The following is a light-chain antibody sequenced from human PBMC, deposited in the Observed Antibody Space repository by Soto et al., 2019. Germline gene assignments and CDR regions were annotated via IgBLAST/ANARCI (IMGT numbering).Light chain of an antibody. V-gene: IGKV3-20*01. J-gene: IGKJ4*01. CDR3: QQYGSSRLT. Sequence: EIVLTQAPATLSLSPGERATLSCRASQSVSSYLAWYQQKPGQAPRLLIYGASSRATGIPDRFSGSGSGTDFTLTISRLEPEDFAVYYCQQYGSSRLTFGGGTKVDI. CDR2: GAS. CDR1: QSVSSY.